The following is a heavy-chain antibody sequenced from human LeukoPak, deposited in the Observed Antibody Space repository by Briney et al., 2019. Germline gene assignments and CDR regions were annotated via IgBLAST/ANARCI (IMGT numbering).Heavy chain of an antibody. Sequence: SETLSLTCTVSGGSISSYYWSWIRQPPGKGPEWIGYIYYSGSTNYNPSLKSRVTISVDTSKNQFSLKLSSVTAADTAVYYCARVGKLGTTVTTADYWGQGTLVTVSS. V-gene: IGHV4-59*01. CDR3: ARVGKLGTTVTTADY. CDR2: IYYSGST. CDR1: GGSISSYY. D-gene: IGHD4-17*01. J-gene: IGHJ4*02.